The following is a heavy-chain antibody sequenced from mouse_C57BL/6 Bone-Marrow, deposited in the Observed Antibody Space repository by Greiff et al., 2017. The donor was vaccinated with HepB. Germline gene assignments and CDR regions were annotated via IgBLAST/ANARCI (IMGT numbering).Heavy chain of an antibody. J-gene: IGHJ2*01. CDR3: ARLSSGTYYFDY. D-gene: IGHD3-2*02. V-gene: IGHV1-55*01. Sequence: QVQLQQSGSELVKPGASVKMSCKASGYTFTSYWITWVKQRPGQGLEWIGDIYPGSGSTNYNEKFKSKATLTVDTSSSTAYMQLSSLTSEDSAVYYCARLSSGTYYFDYWGQGTTLTVSS. CDR1: GYTFTSYW. CDR2: IYPGSGST.